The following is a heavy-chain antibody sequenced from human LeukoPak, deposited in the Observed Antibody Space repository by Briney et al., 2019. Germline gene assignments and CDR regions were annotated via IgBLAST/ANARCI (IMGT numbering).Heavy chain of an antibody. D-gene: IGHD4-23*01. V-gene: IGHV3-11*04. J-gene: IGHJ4*02. CDR3: AKERWGSPYYFDY. Sequence: GGSLRLSCAASGFTFSDYYMSWIRQAPGKGLEWVSYISSSGSTIYYADSVKGRFTISRDNSKNTLYLQMNSLRAEDAAVYYCAKERWGSPYYFDYWGQGTLVTVSS. CDR2: ISSSGSTI. CDR1: GFTFSDYY.